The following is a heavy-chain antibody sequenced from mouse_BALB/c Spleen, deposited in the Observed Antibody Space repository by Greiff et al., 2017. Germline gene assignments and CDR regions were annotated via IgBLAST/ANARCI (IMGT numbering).Heavy chain of an antibody. CDR1: GFSLTSYG. J-gene: IGHJ3*01. V-gene: IGHV2-9*02. CDR2: IWAGGSP. Sequence: VHLLESGPGLVAPSQSLSITCTVSGFSLTSYGVHWVRQPPGKGLEWLGVIWAGGSPNYNSALMSRLSINKDNSKSQVFLKMNSLQTDDTAVYYCAGVAKWEDDWGQGTLVTVSA. CDR3: AGVAKWEDD. D-gene: IGHD1-1*02.